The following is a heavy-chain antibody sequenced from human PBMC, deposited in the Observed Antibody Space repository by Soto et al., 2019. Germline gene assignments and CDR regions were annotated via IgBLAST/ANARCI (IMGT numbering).Heavy chain of an antibody. V-gene: IGHV1-69*01. J-gene: IGHJ6*02. D-gene: IGHD3-22*01. CDR2: IIPIFGTA. CDR1: GGTFSSYA. CDR3: ARAAGNYYDSSGYYYPRGYYYGMDV. Sequence: QVPLVQSGAEVKKPGSSVKVSCKASGGTFSSYAISWVRQAPGQGLEWMGGIIPIFGTANYAQKFQGRVTITADESTSTAYMELSSLRSEDTAVYYCARAAGNYYDSSGYYYPRGYYYGMDVWGQGTTVTVSS.